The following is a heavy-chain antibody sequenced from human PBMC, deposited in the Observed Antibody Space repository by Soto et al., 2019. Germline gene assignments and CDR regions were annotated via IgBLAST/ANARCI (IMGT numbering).Heavy chain of an antibody. V-gene: IGHV1-24*01. Sequence: ASVKVSCKVSGYTLTELSMHWVRQAPGKGLEWMGGFDPEDGETIYAQKFQGRVTMTEDTSTDTAYMELSSLRSEDTAVYYCATAGRPSENYYYYGMDVWGQGTTVTVSS. D-gene: IGHD6-6*01. CDR3: ATAGRPSENYYYYGMDV. CDR2: FDPEDGET. J-gene: IGHJ6*02. CDR1: GYTLTELS.